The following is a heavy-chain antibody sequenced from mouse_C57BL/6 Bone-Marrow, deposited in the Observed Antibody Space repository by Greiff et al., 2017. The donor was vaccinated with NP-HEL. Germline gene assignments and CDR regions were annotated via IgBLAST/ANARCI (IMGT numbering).Heavy chain of an antibody. J-gene: IGHJ4*01. Sequence: VQLQQSGAELARPGASVKLSCKASGYTFTSYGISWVKQRTGQGLEWIGEIYPRSGNTYYNEKFKGKATLTAYKSSSTAYMELRSLTSEDSAVYFCARSGHYGSSFYAMDYWGQGTSVTVSS. D-gene: IGHD1-1*01. CDR3: ARSGHYGSSFYAMDY. CDR2: IYPRSGNT. CDR1: GYTFTSYG. V-gene: IGHV1-81*01.